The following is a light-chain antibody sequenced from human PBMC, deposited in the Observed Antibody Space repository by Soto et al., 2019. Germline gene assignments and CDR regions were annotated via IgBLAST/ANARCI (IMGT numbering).Light chain of an antibody. CDR1: QSLLHSNGYNY. Sequence: DIVMTQSPLSLPVTPGEPASISCRSCQSLLHSNGYNYLDWYLQKPGQSPQLLIYLGSNRASGVPDRFRGSGSGTEFTLKISRVEAEDVGVYYCLRALPTPKTFGQGTKVEIK. J-gene: IGKJ1*01. V-gene: IGKV2-28*01. CDR3: LRALPTPKT. CDR2: LGS.